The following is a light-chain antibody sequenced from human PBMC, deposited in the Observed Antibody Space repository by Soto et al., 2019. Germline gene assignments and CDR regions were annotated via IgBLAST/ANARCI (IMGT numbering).Light chain of an antibody. J-gene: IGKJ1*01. CDR2: AAS. V-gene: IGKV1-17*01. CDR3: LQHTTYPRT. Sequence: DIQMTQSPSSLSASVGDRVTITCLASQGVGNDLGWYQYIPGKAPTRLIYAASSLQSGVPSRFSRSGSGTEFTLTISSLQPEDLATYYCLQHTTYPRTFGQGTTVEIK. CDR1: QGVGND.